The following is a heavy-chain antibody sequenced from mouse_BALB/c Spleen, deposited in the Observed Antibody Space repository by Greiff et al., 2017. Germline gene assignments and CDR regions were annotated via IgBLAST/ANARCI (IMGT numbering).Heavy chain of an antibody. CDR2: ISYSGST. D-gene: IGHD2-1*01. Sequence: EVQLQQSGPSLVKPSQTLSLTCSVTGDSITSGYWNWIRKFPGNKLEYMGYISYSGSTYYNPSLKSRISITRDTSKNQYYLQLNSVTTEDTATYYCARCGGNYDDWYFDVWGAGTTVTVSS. CDR3: ARCGGNYDDWYFDV. J-gene: IGHJ1*01. V-gene: IGHV3-8*02. CDR1: GDSITSGY.